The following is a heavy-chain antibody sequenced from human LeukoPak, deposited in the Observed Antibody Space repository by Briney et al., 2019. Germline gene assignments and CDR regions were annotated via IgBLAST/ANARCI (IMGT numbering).Heavy chain of an antibody. CDR2: IYSGGRT. Sequence: RGSLRLSCAASGFTVSSNYMSWVRQAPGKGLEWVSVIYSGGRTYYADSVKGRFTISRDNSKNTLYLQMNSLRAEDTAVYYCARGALSTGDQGDSWGQGTLVTVSS. D-gene: IGHD4-17*01. CDR3: ARGALSTGDQGDS. V-gene: IGHV3-53*01. J-gene: IGHJ4*02. CDR1: GFTVSSNY.